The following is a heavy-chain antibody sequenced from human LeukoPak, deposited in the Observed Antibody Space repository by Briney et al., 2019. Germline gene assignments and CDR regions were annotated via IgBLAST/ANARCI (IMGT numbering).Heavy chain of an antibody. D-gene: IGHD2-2*01. CDR2: IIPIFGTA. V-gene: IGHV1-69*13. Sequence: SVKVSCKASGYTFGAYYMYWVRQAPGQGLEWMGGIIPIFGTANYAQKFQGRVTITADESTSTAYMELSSLRSEDTAVYYCARGVVPAASPFYYYYMDVWGKGTTVTISS. CDR1: GYTFGAYY. J-gene: IGHJ6*03. CDR3: ARGVVPAASPFYYYYMDV.